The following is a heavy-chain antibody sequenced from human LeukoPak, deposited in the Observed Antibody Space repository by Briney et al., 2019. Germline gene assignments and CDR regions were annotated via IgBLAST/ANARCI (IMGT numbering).Heavy chain of an antibody. Sequence: GGSLRLSCAASGFTFSSYSMNWVRQAPGKGLEWVSYISSSSSSIYYADSVKGRFTISRDNAKNSLYLQMNSLRAEDTAVYYCAKDLDSYGYFSADYWGQGTLVTVSS. V-gene: IGHV3-48*01. CDR2: ISSSSSSI. CDR3: AKDLDSYGYFSADY. J-gene: IGHJ4*02. CDR1: GFTFSSYS. D-gene: IGHD5-18*01.